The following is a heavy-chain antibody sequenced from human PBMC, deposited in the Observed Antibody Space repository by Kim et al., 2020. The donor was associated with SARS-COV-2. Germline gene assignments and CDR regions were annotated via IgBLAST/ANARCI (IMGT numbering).Heavy chain of an antibody. Sequence: TYYAGSVKGRFTISRDNSKNPLYLQMNSLRAEDTAVYYCAREAEGSGSDYWGQGTLVTVSS. V-gene: IGHV3-66*01. J-gene: IGHJ4*02. CDR2: T. CDR3: AREAEGSGSDY. D-gene: IGHD3-10*01.